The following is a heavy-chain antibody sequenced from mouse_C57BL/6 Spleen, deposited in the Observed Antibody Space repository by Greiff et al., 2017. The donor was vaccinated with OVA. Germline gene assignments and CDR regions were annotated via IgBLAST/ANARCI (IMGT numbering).Heavy chain of an antibody. J-gene: IGHJ2*01. CDR2: ISNGGGST. CDR1: GFTFSDYY. CDR3: ARHQLGGYFDY. D-gene: IGHD4-1*02. Sequence: EVQVVESGGGLVQPGGSLKLSCAASGFTFSDYYMYWVRQTPEKRLEWVAYISNGGGSTYYPDTVKGRFTISRDNAKNTLYLQMSRLKSEDTAMYYCARHQLGGYFDYWGQGTTLTVSS. V-gene: IGHV5-12*01.